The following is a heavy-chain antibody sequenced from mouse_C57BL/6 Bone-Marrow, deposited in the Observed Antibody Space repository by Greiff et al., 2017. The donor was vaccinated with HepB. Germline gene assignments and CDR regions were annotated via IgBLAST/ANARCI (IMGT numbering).Heavy chain of an antibody. V-gene: IGHV5-6*01. J-gene: IGHJ4*01. CDR1: GFTFSSYG. CDR3: ARPDYYGSSYYAMDY. Sequence: EVKVVESGGDLVKPGGSLKLSCAASGFTFSSYGMSWVRQTPDKRLEWVATISSGGSYTYYPDSVKGRFTISRDNAKNTLYLQMSSLKSEDTAMYYCARPDYYGSSYYAMDYWGQGTSVTVAS. D-gene: IGHD1-1*01. CDR2: ISSGGSYT.